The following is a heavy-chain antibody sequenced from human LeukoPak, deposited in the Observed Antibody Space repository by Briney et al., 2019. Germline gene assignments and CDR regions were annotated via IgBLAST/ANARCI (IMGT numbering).Heavy chain of an antibody. V-gene: IGHV3-21*01. D-gene: IGHD6-19*01. Sequence: GGSLRLSCAASGFTFSSYSMNWVRQAPGKGLEWVSSISSSSSYICYADSVKGRFTISRDNAKNSLYLQMNSLIAEDTAVYYCARDVNISGWYGDYWGQGTLVTVSS. CDR3: ARDVNISGWYGDY. CDR1: GFTFSSYS. CDR2: ISSSSSYI. J-gene: IGHJ4*02.